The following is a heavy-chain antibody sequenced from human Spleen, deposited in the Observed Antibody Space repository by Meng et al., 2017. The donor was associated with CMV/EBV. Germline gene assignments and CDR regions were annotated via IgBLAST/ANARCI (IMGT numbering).Heavy chain of an antibody. V-gene: IGHV3-30-3*01. D-gene: IGHD3-10*01. CDR1: GFTFSSYA. J-gene: IGHJ6*02. CDR2: ISYDGSNK. Sequence: GESLKISCAASGFTFSSYAMHWVRQAPGKGLEWVAVISYDGSNKYYADSVKGRFTISRDNSKNTLYLQMNSLRAEDTAAYYCARDILGSGNYGYYGMDVWGQGTTVTVSS. CDR3: ARDILGSGNYGYYGMDV.